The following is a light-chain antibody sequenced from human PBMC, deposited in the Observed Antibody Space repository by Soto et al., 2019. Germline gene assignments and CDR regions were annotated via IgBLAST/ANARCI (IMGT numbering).Light chain of an antibody. J-gene: IGKJ1*01. CDR1: QGISSY. CDR2: AAS. V-gene: IGKV1-8*01. CDR3: QQLNSYPQT. Sequence: AIRMTQSPSSLSASTGDRVTITCRASQGISSYLAWYQQKPGKAPKLLIYAASTLQSGVPSRFSGSGSRTDFTLTISSLQPEDFATYYCQQLNSYPQTFGQGTKVDI.